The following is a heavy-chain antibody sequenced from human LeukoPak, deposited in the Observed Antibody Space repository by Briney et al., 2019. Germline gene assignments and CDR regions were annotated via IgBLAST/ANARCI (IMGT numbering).Heavy chain of an antibody. CDR3: ARAAYDSSGYLTL. Sequence: GRSLRLSCAASGCTFSSYAMHWVRQAPGKGLEWVAVIWYDGTNKYYADSGKGRFTISRDSSKNTLYLQMNSLRAEDTALYYCARAAYDSSGYLTLWDQGTLVTVSS. J-gene: IGHJ4*02. V-gene: IGHV3-33*01. CDR2: IWYDGTNK. D-gene: IGHD3-22*01. CDR1: GCTFSSYA.